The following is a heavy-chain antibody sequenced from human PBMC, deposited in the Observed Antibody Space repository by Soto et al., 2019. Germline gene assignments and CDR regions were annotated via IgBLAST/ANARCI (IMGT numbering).Heavy chain of an antibody. CDR1: GFTFSSYW. Sequence: GGSLRLSCAASGFTFSSYWMSWVRQAPGKGLEWVANIKQDGSEKYYVDSVKGRFTISRDNAKNSLYLQMNSLRAEDTAVYYWAREGEGDFWSGYYTHYYYMDVWGKGTTVTVSS. D-gene: IGHD3-3*01. J-gene: IGHJ6*03. V-gene: IGHV3-7*01. CDR3: AREGEGDFWSGYYTHYYYMDV. CDR2: IKQDGSEK.